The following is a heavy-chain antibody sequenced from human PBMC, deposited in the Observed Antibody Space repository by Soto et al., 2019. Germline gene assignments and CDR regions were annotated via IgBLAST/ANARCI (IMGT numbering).Heavy chain of an antibody. J-gene: IGHJ4*02. D-gene: IGHD3-10*01. CDR2: IYPGDSDT. Sequence: GESLKISCRGSGYTFSTYWIAWVRQMPGKGLEWMGIIYPGDSDTKYSPAFQGQVTISADKSINTAYLQWTSLEASDTAMYYCARKFAPEFFDSWGQGTLVTVSS. CDR3: ARKFAPEFFDS. V-gene: IGHV5-51*01. CDR1: GYTFSTYW.